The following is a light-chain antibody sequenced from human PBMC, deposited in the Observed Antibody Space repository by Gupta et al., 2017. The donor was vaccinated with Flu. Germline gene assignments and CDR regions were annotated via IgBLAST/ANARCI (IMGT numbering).Light chain of an antibody. CDR1: QGIRND. Sequence: PSSLSASVGDRVTITCLASQGIRNDLGWSQQIPGKAPRPPIYAASSLQSGVPSRFSGGGSGTEFTLTISSLQPEDFATYYCLQHNNYPLTFGPGTRLKIK. J-gene: IGKJ5*01. CDR3: LQHNNYPLT. CDR2: AAS. V-gene: IGKV1-17*01.